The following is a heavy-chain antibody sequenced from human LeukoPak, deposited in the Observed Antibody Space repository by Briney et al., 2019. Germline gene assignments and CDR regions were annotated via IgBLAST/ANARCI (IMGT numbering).Heavy chain of an antibody. CDR1: GYTFTNYG. D-gene: IGHD4-17*01. CDR3: ARDDYGDSKGRFDP. J-gene: IGHJ5*02. V-gene: IGHV1-18*01. Sequence: GASVKVSCKASGYTFTNYGITWVRQAPGQGLEWMGWISVYNGNTNYVQKLQGRLAMTTDTSTSTAYMELRSLRSDDTAVYYCARDDYGDSKGRFDPWGQGTLVTVSS. CDR2: ISVYNGNT.